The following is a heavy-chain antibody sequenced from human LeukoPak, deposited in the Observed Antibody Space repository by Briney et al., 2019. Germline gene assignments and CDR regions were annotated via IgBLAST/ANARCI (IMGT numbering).Heavy chain of an antibody. CDR3: ALGIAGAFDY. V-gene: IGHV4-39*01. CDR2: IYYSGST. J-gene: IGHJ4*02. D-gene: IGHD1-26*01. Sequence: SETLSLTCTVSGGCISSSSYYWGWIRQPPGKGLEWIGSIYYSGSTYYNPSLKSRVTISVDTSKNQFSLKLSSVTAADTAVYYCALGIAGAFDYWGQGTLVTVSS. CDR1: GGCISSSSYY.